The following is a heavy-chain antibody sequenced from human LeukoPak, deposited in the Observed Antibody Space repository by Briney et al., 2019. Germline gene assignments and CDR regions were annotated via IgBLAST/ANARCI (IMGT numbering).Heavy chain of an antibody. Sequence: TGGSLRLSCVASGFTFSTCPMHWVRQTPGKGLEYVASINSNGVKTYYVDSVKGRFTISRDNSKNTLYLQMNSLRAEDTAVYYCARDPPYYYGSGSTQAVDYWGQGTLVTVSS. CDR1: GFTFSTCP. CDR3: ARDPPYYYGSGSTQAVDY. D-gene: IGHD3-10*01. CDR2: INSNGVKT. V-gene: IGHV3-64*02. J-gene: IGHJ4*02.